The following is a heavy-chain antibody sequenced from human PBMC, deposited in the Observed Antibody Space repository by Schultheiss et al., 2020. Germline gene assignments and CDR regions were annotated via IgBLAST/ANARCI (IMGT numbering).Heavy chain of an antibody. V-gene: IGHV4-59*04. Sequence: SETLSLTCTVSGGSISSYYWSWIRQPPGKGLEWIGYIYYSGSTYYNPSLKSRVTISVDTSKNQFSLKLSSVTAADTAVYYCARQCEYYDFWSGWFDPWGQGTLVNVSS. CDR2: IYYSGST. D-gene: IGHD3-3*01. J-gene: IGHJ5*02. CDR1: GGSISSYY. CDR3: ARQCEYYDFWSGWFDP.